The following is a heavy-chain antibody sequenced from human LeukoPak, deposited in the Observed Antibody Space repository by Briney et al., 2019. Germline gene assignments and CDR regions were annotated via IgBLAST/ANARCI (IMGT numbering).Heavy chain of an antibody. D-gene: IGHD1-14*01. J-gene: IGHJ4*02. CDR1: GFTFSHYP. CDR2: ISYNGDTE. V-gene: IGHV3-30-3*01. Sequence: GGSLRLSCAASGFTFSHYPMHWVRQAPGKGLEWVAVISYNGDTEFYADSVKGRFTISRDNSKNTLSLQMDSLRTEDTGVYYCARDPLRGAPDYFDYWGQGTLVTVSS. CDR3: ARDPLRGAPDYFDY.